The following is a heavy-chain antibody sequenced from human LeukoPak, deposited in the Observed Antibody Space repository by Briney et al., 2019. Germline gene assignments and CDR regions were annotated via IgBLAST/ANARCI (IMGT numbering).Heavy chain of an antibody. Sequence: SETLSLTCAVYGGSFSDYRWSWIRQTPGKGLEWIGQITHSGSANYNSSLKTRVTISVDTSNQSSLNLKSVTAADTAVYYCARGLAPTSGYYEGGYYFFDSWGQGSLVTVSS. CDR3: ARGLAPTSGYYEGGYYFFDS. CDR2: ITHSGSA. J-gene: IGHJ4*02. D-gene: IGHD3-22*01. CDR1: GGSFSDYR. V-gene: IGHV4-34*01.